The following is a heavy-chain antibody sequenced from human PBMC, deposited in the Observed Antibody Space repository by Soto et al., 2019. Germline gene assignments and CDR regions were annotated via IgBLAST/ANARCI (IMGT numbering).Heavy chain of an antibody. CDR2: ISGSGGST. CDR1: GFTFSSYA. V-gene: IGHV3-23*01. Sequence: PGGSLRLSCAASGFTFSSYAMSWVRQAPGKGLEWVSAISGSGGSTYYADSVKGRFTISRDNSKNTLYLQMNSLRAEDTAVYYCAKQPADYDFWSDSLGYWGQGTLVTVSS. J-gene: IGHJ4*02. D-gene: IGHD3-3*01. CDR3: AKQPADYDFWSDSLGY.